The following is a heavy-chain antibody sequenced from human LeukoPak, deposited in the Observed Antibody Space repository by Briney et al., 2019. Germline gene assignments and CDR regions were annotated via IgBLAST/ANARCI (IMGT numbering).Heavy chain of an antibody. J-gene: IGHJ4*02. D-gene: IGHD5-18*01. Sequence: PGGSLRLSCAASGFSFSSYAMHWVRQAPGKGLEWVAVISYDGSNKYYADSVKGRFTISRDNSKNTLYLQMNSLRAEDTAVYYCAHLTRYSYGRKGRPNFDYWGQGTLVTVSS. CDR1: GFSFSSYA. V-gene: IGHV3-30-3*01. CDR2: ISYDGSNK. CDR3: AHLTRYSYGRKGRPNFDY.